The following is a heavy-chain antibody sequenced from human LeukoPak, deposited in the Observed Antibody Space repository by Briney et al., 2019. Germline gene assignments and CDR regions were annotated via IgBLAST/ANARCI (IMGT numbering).Heavy chain of an antibody. CDR2: IRSTGITM. CDR3: ARANYYDISGYDY. J-gene: IGHJ4*02. V-gene: IGHV3-48*03. CDR1: GFTFSTFE. D-gene: IGHD3-22*01. Sequence: GGSLRLSCAASGFTFSTFEINWVRQAPGKGLEWVSYIRSTGITMYYAASVKGRFTISRDNSKNLLFLQMNSLRAEDTAVYYCARANYYDISGYDYWGQGTLVTVSS.